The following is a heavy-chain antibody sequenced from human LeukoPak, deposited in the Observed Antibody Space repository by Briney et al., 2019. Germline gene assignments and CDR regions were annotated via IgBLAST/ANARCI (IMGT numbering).Heavy chain of an antibody. CDR3: AKDETAAAGTVVTAIDVLDY. Sequence: PGGSLRLSCAASGFTFSSYAMSWVRQAPGKGLEWVSAISGSGGSTYYADSVKGRFTISRDNSKNTLYLQMNSLRAEDTAVYYCAKDETAAAGTVVTAIDVLDYWGQGTLVTVSS. CDR2: ISGSGGST. J-gene: IGHJ4*02. CDR1: GFTFSSYA. D-gene: IGHD2-21*02. V-gene: IGHV3-23*01.